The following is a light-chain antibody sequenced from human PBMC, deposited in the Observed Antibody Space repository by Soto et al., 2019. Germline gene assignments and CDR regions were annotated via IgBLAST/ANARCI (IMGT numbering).Light chain of an antibody. J-gene: IGKJ1*01. CDR2: DAS. V-gene: IGKV1-5*01. Sequence: DIQMTPSPSTLSASVVDRVTITCRASQSISAWLAWYQQKPGKAPKLLIYDASNLESGVPSRFSGSGSGTEFTLTISNLQPDDFATYYCQQYENYWTFGQGTKVDIK. CDR3: QQYENYWT. CDR1: QSISAW.